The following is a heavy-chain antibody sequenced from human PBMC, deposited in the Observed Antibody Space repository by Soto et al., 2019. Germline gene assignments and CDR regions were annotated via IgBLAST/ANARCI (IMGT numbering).Heavy chain of an antibody. V-gene: IGHV1-69*13. CDR3: ARAATESYSSSWYPWFDP. Sequence: EASVKVSCKASGYTFTSYGISWVRQAPGQGLEWMGGIIPIFGTANYAQKFQGRVTIAADESTSTAYMELSSLRSEDTAVYYCARAATESYSSSWYPWFDPWGQGTLVTVSS. J-gene: IGHJ5*02. D-gene: IGHD6-13*01. CDR2: IIPIFGTA. CDR1: GYTFTSYG.